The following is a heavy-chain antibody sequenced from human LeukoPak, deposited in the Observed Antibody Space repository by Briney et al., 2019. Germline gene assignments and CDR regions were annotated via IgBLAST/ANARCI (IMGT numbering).Heavy chain of an antibody. V-gene: IGHV3-53*01. Sequence: GGSLRLSCAASGFAVSGNYMSWVRQAPGKGLEWVSVIYTGGSTYYADSVKGRFTISRDNSKNTVYLQMNSLRAEDTAMYYCARRDDHNGRDYWGQGTLVTVSS. J-gene: IGHJ4*02. CDR1: GFAVSGNY. CDR3: ARRDDHNGRDY. CDR2: IYTGGST. D-gene: IGHD5-24*01.